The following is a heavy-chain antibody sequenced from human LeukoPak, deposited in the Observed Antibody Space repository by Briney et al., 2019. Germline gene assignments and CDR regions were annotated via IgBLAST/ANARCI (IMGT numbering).Heavy chain of an antibody. CDR3: ARDLTYDSSGYSNWFDP. CDR1: GGTFSSTT. Sequence: SVKVSCKASGGTFSSTTINWVRQAPGQGLEWMGGITPIFRTPNYAQKFQGRVTITADESTSTAYMELSSLRSEDTAVYYCARDLTYDSSGYSNWFDPWGQGTLVTVSS. V-gene: IGHV1-69*01. J-gene: IGHJ5*02. D-gene: IGHD3-22*01. CDR2: ITPIFRTP.